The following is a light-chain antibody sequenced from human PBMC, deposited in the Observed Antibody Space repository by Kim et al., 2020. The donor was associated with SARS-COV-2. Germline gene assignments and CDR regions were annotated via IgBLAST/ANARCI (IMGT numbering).Light chain of an antibody. J-gene: IGLJ1*01. CDR2: QDK. CDR1: KLWHEY. CDR3: QAWDSSTYV. Sequence: SVSLGQTANVPCSGDKLWHEYVCWDQQKPGQSPVVVIYQDKKRPSGIPERFSGSNSGNTATLAIIGTQAMDEADYYCQAWDSSTYVFGTGTKVTVL. V-gene: IGLV3-1*01.